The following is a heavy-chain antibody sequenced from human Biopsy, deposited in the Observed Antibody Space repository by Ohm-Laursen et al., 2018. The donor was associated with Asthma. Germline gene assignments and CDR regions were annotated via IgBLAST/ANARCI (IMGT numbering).Heavy chain of an antibody. CDR2: IKHDGTEK. CDR1: GFTFRSYA. Sequence: SLRLSCAASGFTFRSYAMRWVRQAPGKGLEWVANIKHDGTEKNHVDSLKGRFTISRDNAKNSLYLQMNSLRAEDTAVYYCARTFHFWSPYHAEHYQLWGQGTLVTVSS. V-gene: IGHV3-7*01. CDR3: ARTFHFWSPYHAEHYQL. J-gene: IGHJ1*01. D-gene: IGHD3-3*02.